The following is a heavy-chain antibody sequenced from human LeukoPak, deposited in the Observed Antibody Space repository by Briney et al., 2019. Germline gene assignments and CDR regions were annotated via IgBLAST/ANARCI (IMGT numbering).Heavy chain of an antibody. CDR1: GFRFSGYG. Sequence: GGTLRLSCAASGFRFSGYGMSWVRQAPGKGLEWVSVISDSGGSTYYADSVKGRFTISRDNSKNTLYLQMNSLRAEDTAVYYCAKAAGATSIRKLDYWGQGTLVTVSS. J-gene: IGHJ4*02. CDR3: AKAAGATSIRKLDY. CDR2: ISDSGGST. D-gene: IGHD1-26*01. V-gene: IGHV3-23*01.